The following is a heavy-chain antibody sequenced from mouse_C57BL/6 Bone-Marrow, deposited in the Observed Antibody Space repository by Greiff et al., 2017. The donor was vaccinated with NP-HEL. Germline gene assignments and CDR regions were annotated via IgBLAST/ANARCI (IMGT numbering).Heavy chain of an antibody. CDR2: INPNNGGT. Sequence: VQLQQSGPELVKPGASVKISCKASGYTFTDYYMNWVKQSHGKSLEWIGDINPNNGGTSYNQKFKGKATLTVDKSSSTAYMELRSLTSADSEVYYCARWYYYGPFAYWGQGTRVTVSA. CDR1: GYTFTDYY. J-gene: IGHJ3*01. CDR3: ARWYYYGPFAY. V-gene: IGHV1-26*01. D-gene: IGHD1-1*01.